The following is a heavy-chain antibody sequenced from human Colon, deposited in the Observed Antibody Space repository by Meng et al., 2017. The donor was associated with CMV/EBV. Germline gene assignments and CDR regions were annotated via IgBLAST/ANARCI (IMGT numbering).Heavy chain of an antibody. J-gene: IGHJ4*02. CDR2: ISDTGDST. Sequence: GESLKISCAASGFTFSSYAMTWVRQAPGKGLEWVSVISDTGDSTIYADSVKGRFTISRDNAKNSLFLQMNSLRAEDTAVFYCARTDTTSSGYFDYWGQGALVTVSS. V-gene: IGHV3-23*01. CDR3: ARTDTTSSGYFDY. CDR1: GFTFSSYA. D-gene: IGHD6-6*01.